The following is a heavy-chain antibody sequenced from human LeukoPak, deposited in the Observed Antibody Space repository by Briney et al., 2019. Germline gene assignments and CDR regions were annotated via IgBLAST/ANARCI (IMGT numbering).Heavy chain of an antibody. J-gene: IGHJ4*02. Sequence: SVKVSCKASGGTFSSYAISWVRLAPGQGLEWMGGIIPIFGTANYAQKFQGRVTITADESTSTAYMELSSLRSEDTAVYYCARGLLILPDWNYPYFDYWGQGTLVTVSS. CDR3: ARGLLILPDWNYPYFDY. V-gene: IGHV1-69*13. CDR2: IIPIFGTA. CDR1: GGTFSSYA. D-gene: IGHD1-7*01.